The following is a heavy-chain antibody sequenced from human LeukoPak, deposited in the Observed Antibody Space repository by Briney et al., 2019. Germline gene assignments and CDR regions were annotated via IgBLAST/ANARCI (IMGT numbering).Heavy chain of an antibody. CDR2: IYYSGST. CDR3: ARDSSEIWSGYFNWFDP. J-gene: IGHJ5*02. D-gene: IGHD3-3*01. Sequence: PSETLSLTCTVSGGSISSSSYYWGWIRQPPGKGLEWIGSIYYSGSTYYNPSLKSRVTISVDTSKNQFSLKLSSVTAADTAVYYCARDSSEIWSGYFNWFDPWGQGTLVTASS. CDR1: GGSISSSSYY. V-gene: IGHV4-39*02.